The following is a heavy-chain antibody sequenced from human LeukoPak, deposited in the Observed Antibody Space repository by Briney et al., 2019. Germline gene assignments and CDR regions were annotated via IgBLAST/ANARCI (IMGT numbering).Heavy chain of an antibody. V-gene: IGHV3-48*02. CDR3: ARDRYSGSYYSSSGFDY. CDR1: GFTFSSYS. Sequence: GGSLRLSCAASGFTFSSYSMNWVRQAPGKGLEWVSYISSSSSTIYYADSVKGRFTISRDNAKNSLYLQMYSLRDEDTAVYYCARDRYSGSYYSSSGFDYWGQGTLVTVSS. J-gene: IGHJ4*02. CDR2: ISSSSSTI. D-gene: IGHD1-26*01.